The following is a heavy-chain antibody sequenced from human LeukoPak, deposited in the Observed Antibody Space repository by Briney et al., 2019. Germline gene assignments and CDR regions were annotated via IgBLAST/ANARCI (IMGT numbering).Heavy chain of an antibody. D-gene: IGHD3-22*01. V-gene: IGHV3-23*01. CDR2: ISGDGVSP. J-gene: IGHJ4*02. CDR3: AKDASSYYYDSSGYYPLYFDY. CDR1: GFNFTNYA. Sequence: GGSLRLSCAASGFNFTNYALTWVRQTPGKGLECVSAISGDGVSPYYADSVKGRFTISRDNSKNTLYLQMNSLRAEDTAVYYCAKDASSYYYDSSGYYPLYFDYWGQGTLVTVSS.